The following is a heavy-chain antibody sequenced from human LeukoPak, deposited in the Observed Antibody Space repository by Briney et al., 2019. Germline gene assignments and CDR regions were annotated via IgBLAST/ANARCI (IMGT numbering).Heavy chain of an antibody. CDR1: GFTFSSYA. CDR2: ISYDGSNK. J-gene: IGHJ3*02. D-gene: IGHD1-26*01. CDR3: ARSRELPFDAFDI. V-gene: IGHV3-30*04. Sequence: GGSLRLSCAASGFTFSSYAMHWVRQAPGKGLEWVAVISYDGSNKYYADSVKGRFTISRDNSKNTLYLQMNSLRAEDTAVYYCARSRELPFDAFDIWGQGTMVTVSS.